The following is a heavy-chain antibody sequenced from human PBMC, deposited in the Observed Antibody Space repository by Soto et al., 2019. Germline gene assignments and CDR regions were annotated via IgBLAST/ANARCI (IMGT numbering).Heavy chain of an antibody. J-gene: IGHJ4*02. D-gene: IGHD6-19*01. CDR2: IHYSGTT. V-gene: IGHV4-39*01. CDR1: GGSISSSSYH. Sequence: QLKLQESGPGLVKPSETLSLTRTVSGGSISSSSYHWGWIRQPPGKGMEWLGSIHYSGTTYYNPSLKSRFTTSVDTSRNQFSLNRSSVTAADTGVYYCARSISVAMYFWGQGTLVTVSS. CDR3: ARSISVAMYF.